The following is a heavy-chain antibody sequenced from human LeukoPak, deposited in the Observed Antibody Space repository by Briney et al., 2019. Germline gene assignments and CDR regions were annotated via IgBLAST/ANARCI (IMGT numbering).Heavy chain of an antibody. Sequence: GGSLRLSCAASGFTFSSYAMSWVRQAPGKGLEWVSAISGSGGSTYYADSVKGRFTISRDNSKNTLYLQMNSLKAEDTAVYYCAKIGATTVRVYYFDYWGQGTLVTVSS. CDR3: AKIGATTVRVYYFDY. J-gene: IGHJ4*02. D-gene: IGHD4-17*01. CDR2: ISGSGGST. CDR1: GFTFSSYA. V-gene: IGHV3-23*01.